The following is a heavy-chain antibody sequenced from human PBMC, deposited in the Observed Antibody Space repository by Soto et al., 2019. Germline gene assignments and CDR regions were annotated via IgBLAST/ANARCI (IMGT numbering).Heavy chain of an antibody. Sequence: PGGSLRLSCAASGFTFSSYAMHWVRQAPGKGLEWVAVISYDGSNKYYADSVKGRFTISRDNSKNTLYLQMNSLRAEDTAVYYCARDLVPAATRHSGVWFDPWGQGTLVTVSS. CDR3: ARDLVPAATRHSGVWFDP. V-gene: IGHV3-30-3*01. D-gene: IGHD2-2*01. CDR1: GFTFSSYA. CDR2: ISYDGSNK. J-gene: IGHJ5*02.